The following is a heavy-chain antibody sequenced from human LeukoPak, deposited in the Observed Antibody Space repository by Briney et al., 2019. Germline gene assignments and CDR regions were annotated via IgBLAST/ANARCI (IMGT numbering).Heavy chain of an antibody. J-gene: IGHJ6*03. V-gene: IGHV1-2*02. Sequence: ASVKVSCKASGYTFTDYYIHWVRQAPGQGLEWMGWINPNSGGTNYAQKFQGRVTMTRDTSISTAYMELSSLRSADTAVYYCARAATRRIRGYYYYYMDVWGKGTTVTISS. D-gene: IGHD6-25*01. CDR2: INPNSGGT. CDR1: GYTFTDYY. CDR3: ARAATRRIRGYYYYYMDV.